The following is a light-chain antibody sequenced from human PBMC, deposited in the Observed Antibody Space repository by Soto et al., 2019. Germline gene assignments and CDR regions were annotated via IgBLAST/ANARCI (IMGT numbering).Light chain of an antibody. V-gene: IGKV3-11*01. J-gene: IGKJ1*01. Sequence: EIVLTQSPATLSVTPGERATLSCRASQSVSSNLARYQHKPGQAPRLLIYDASNRATGIPARFSGSGSGTDFTLTISSLEPEDFAVYYCQQRSNWPWTFGQGTKV. CDR1: QSVSSN. CDR3: QQRSNWPWT. CDR2: DAS.